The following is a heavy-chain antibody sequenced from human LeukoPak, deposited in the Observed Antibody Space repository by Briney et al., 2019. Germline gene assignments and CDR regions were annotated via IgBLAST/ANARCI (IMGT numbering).Heavy chain of an antibody. CDR1: GGSFGGYY. CDR2: INHSGST. V-gene: IGHV4-34*01. D-gene: IGHD1-26*01. CDR3: ASSPDSYSRSYYRYWYLDL. J-gene: IGHJ2*01. Sequence: SETLSHTCAVYGGSFGGYYWSWIRQPPGKGLEWIGEINHSGSTNYNPSLKSRVTISVDTSKNQFSLKLSSVTAADTAVYYCASSPDSYSRSYYRYWYLDLWGRGTLVTVSS.